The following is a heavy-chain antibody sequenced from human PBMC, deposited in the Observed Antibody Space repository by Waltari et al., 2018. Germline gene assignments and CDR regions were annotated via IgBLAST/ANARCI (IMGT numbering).Heavy chain of an antibody. CDR3: ATVGEGTSGYYHY. CDR1: GIPVRHSH. J-gene: IGHJ4*02. D-gene: IGHD5-18*01. CDR2: IFGDVRT. V-gene: IGHV3-53*02. Sequence: EVQLIETGGGLIQPGGSLRLSCAASGIPVRHSHMSWVRQAPGKGLEWVSDIFGDVRTSYAEAVRGRFTISTDTSKNTLYLQMSSLTVEDTATYYCATVGEGTSGYYHYWGQGTLVTVSS.